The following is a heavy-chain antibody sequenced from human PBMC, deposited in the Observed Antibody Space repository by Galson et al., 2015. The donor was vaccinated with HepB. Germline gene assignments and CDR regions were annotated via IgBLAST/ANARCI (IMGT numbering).Heavy chain of an antibody. V-gene: IGHV4-34*01. Sequence: ETLSLTCAVYGGSFSGYYWSWIRQPPGKGLEWIGEINHSGSTNYNPSLKSRVTISVDTSKNQFSLKLSSVTVADTAVYYCARGLRGVITTAWDYWGQGTLVTVSS. J-gene: IGHJ4*02. D-gene: IGHD3-10*01. CDR3: ARGLRGVITTAWDY. CDR2: INHSGST. CDR1: GGSFSGYY.